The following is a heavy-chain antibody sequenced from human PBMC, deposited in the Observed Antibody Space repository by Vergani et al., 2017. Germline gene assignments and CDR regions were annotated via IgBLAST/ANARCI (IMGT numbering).Heavy chain of an antibody. CDR2: IIPIFGTA. D-gene: IGHD5-18*01. Sequence: QVQLVQSGAEVKKPGSSVKVSSKASVGPFSSNAISGVRQAPGQGLEWMGRIIPIFGTANYAQKFQGRVTITADESSSTAYMELSSLRSEDTAVYYCARDPAMVSILYYYGMDVWGQGTTVTVSS. CDR3: ARDPAMVSILYYYGMDV. J-gene: IGHJ6*02. CDR1: VGPFSSNA. V-gene: IGHV1-69*13.